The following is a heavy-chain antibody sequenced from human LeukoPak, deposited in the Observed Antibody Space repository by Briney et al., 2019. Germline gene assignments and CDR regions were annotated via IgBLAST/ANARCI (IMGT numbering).Heavy chain of an antibody. V-gene: IGHV3-30*18. CDR1: GFTFSTYG. Sequence: GGSLRLSCAASGFTFSTYGMHWGRQAPGKGLEWVAVISYDGNNKYYADSVKGRFTISRDNSKSTLFLQMNSLRAEDAAVYYCAKDRDGSGSYFDYWGQGTLVTVSS. CDR3: AKDRDGSGSYFDY. J-gene: IGHJ4*02. D-gene: IGHD3-10*01. CDR2: ISYDGNNK.